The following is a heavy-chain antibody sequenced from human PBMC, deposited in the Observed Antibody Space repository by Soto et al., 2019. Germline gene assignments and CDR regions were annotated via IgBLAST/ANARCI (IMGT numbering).Heavy chain of an antibody. J-gene: IGHJ6*03. CDR2: ISWNSGSI. CDR1: GFTFDDYA. CDR3: AKDTCRYSGYDYDCSGGSCYSCRGSEIGYMDV. V-gene: IGHV3-9*01. D-gene: IGHD2-15*01. Sequence: GGSLRLSCAASGFTFDDYAMHWVRQAPGKGLEWVSGISWNSGSIGYADSVKGRFTISRDNAKNSRYLQMNSLRAEDTALYYCAKDTCRYSGYDYDCSGGSCYSCRGSEIGYMDVWGKGTTVTVSS.